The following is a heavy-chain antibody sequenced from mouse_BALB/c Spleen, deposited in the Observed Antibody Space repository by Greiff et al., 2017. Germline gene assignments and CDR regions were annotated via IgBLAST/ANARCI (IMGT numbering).Heavy chain of an antibody. CDR1: GFTFSSFG. D-gene: IGHD3-3*01. J-gene: IGHJ3*01. CDR2: ISSGSSTI. V-gene: IGHV5-17*02. CDR3: ARGTAWFAY. Sequence: EVQLVESGGGLVQPGGSRKLSCAASGFTFSSFGMHWVRQAPEKGLEWVAYISSGSSTIYYADTVKGRFTISRDNPKNTLYLQMTSLRSEDTAMYYCARGTAWFAYWGQGTLVTVSA.